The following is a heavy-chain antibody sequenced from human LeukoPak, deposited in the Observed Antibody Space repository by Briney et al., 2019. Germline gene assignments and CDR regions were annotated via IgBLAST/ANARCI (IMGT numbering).Heavy chain of an antibody. V-gene: IGHV4-59*01. CDR1: GGFISSYY. Sequence: SETLSLTCTVSGGFISSYYWSWIRQPPGKGLEWIGYIYYSGSTSYNPSLKSRVTISVDTSKNQFSLKLSSVTAADTAVYYCASGSYYDSSGPWGRYFDLWGRGTLVTVSS. D-gene: IGHD3-22*01. CDR3: ASGSYYDSSGPWGRYFDL. CDR2: IYYSGST. J-gene: IGHJ2*01.